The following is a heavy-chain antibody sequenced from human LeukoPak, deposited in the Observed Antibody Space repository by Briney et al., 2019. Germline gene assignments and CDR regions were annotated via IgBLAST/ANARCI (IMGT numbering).Heavy chain of an antibody. CDR3: ARDFDYGEYIDF. CDR2: LSSGGLTI. D-gene: IGHD4/OR15-4a*01. V-gene: IGHV3-48*03. J-gene: IGHJ4*02. Sequence: YLSSGGLTIFYADSVNGRFTISRDNPKNSIFLDMTNLRAEDTAVDYCARDFDYGEYIDFWGQGTLVAVSS.